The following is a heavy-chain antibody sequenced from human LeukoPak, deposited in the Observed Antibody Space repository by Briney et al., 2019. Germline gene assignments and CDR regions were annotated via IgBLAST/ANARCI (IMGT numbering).Heavy chain of an antibody. Sequence: SETLSLTCTVSGGSITSSTYYWGWIRQPPGKGLEWIGTIYYSGSTQYNPSLKSRVSISIDTSRNQFPLKLSSVTAADTAVYYCARTMTTVTTRGSDAFDIWGQGTMVTVSS. V-gene: IGHV4-39*01. J-gene: IGHJ3*02. D-gene: IGHD4-17*01. CDR2: IYYSGST. CDR1: GGSITSSTYY. CDR3: ARTMTTVTTRGSDAFDI.